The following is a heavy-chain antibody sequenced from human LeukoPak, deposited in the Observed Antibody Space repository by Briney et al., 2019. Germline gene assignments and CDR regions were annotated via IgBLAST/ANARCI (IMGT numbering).Heavy chain of an antibody. J-gene: IGHJ6*02. CDR2: ISSTSSTI. CDR1: GFTFSSYS. D-gene: IGHD2-15*01. V-gene: IGHV3-48*04. Sequence: PGGSLRLSCVASGFTFSSYSMNWVRQAPGKGLEWVSYISSTSSTIYYADSVKGRFTISRDNAKKSMYLQMNSLTAEDTAVYYCARAIVVVVAAPVYYGMDVWGQGTTVTVSS. CDR3: ARAIVVVVAAPVYYGMDV.